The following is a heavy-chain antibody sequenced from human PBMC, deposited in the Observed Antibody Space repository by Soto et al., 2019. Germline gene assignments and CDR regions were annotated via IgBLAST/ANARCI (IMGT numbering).Heavy chain of an antibody. J-gene: IGHJ4*02. Sequence: ASVKVSCKASGYTFTSYYMHWVRQAPGQGLEWMGIINPSGGSTSYAQKFQGRVIMTRVTSTSTVYMELSSLRSEDTAVYYCARDGIAAAGPSDFDYWGQGTLVTVSS. V-gene: IGHV1-46*01. CDR1: GYTFTSYY. CDR3: ARDGIAAAGPSDFDY. D-gene: IGHD6-13*01. CDR2: INPSGGST.